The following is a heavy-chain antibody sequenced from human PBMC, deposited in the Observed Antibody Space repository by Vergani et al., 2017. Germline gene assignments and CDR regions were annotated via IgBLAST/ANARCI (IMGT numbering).Heavy chain of an antibody. CDR3: ARGCYIAAFSY. Sequence: QVQLQQWGAGLLKPSETLSLTCAVYGGSFSGYYWSWIRQPPGKGLEWIGEINHSGSTNYTPSLKSRVTISVDTSKNQFSLKLSSLTAADTAVYYCARGCYIAAFSYWGQGTLVTVTS. CDR2: INHSGST. V-gene: IGHV4-34*01. D-gene: IGHD6-13*01. J-gene: IGHJ4*02. CDR1: GGSFSGYY.